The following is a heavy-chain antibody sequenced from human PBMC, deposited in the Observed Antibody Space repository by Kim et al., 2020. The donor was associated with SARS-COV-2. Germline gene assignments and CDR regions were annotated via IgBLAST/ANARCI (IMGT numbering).Heavy chain of an antibody. D-gene: IGHD3-10*01. CDR3: ARGAYGSGSYCFDY. Sequence: PSLKSRVTISVDTSKNQFSLKLSSVTAADTAVYYCARGAYGSGSYCFDYWGQGTLVTVSS. J-gene: IGHJ4*02. V-gene: IGHV4-34*01.